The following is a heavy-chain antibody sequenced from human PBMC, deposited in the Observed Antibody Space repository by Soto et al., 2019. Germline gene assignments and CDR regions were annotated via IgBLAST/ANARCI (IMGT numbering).Heavy chain of an antibody. J-gene: IGHJ4*02. D-gene: IGHD2-8*01. Sequence: LILSCAASGFTFSSYGMHWVRQAPGKGLEWVAVISYDGSNKYYADSVKGRFTISRDNSKNTLYLQMNSLRAEDTAVYYCAKIRGSNGFPFDYCVQVSL. CDR1: GFTFSSYG. V-gene: IGHV3-30*18. CDR2: ISYDGSNK. CDR3: AKIRGSNGFPFDY.